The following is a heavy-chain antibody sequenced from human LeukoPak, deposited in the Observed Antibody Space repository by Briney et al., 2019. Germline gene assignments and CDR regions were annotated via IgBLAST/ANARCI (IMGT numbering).Heavy chain of an antibody. J-gene: IGHJ4*02. Sequence: GGSLRLSCAASGFTFSSYAMSWVRQAPGKGLEWVSAISGSGGSTYYADSVKGRLTISRDNSKNTLYLQMNSLRAEDTAVYYCAKVFYGDYSFDYWGQGTLVTVSS. D-gene: IGHD4-17*01. CDR1: GFTFSSYA. CDR2: ISGSGGST. V-gene: IGHV3-23*01. CDR3: AKVFYGDYSFDY.